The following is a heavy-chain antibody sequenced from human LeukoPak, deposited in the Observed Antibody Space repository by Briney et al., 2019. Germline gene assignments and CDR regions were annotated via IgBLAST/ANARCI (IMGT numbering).Heavy chain of an antibody. CDR3: ATDRERDPSVYYLV. Sequence: GGSLRLSCEASGFTFSNYWMHWVRQAPGKGLMWVSQISTDGSQTFYADSVKGRFTISRDNSKNTLFLQINSLRAEDSAVYYCATDRERDPSVYYLVGGQGTLITVSS. J-gene: IGHJ4*02. D-gene: IGHD3-22*01. V-gene: IGHV3-74*01. CDR2: ISTDGSQT. CDR1: GFTFSNYW.